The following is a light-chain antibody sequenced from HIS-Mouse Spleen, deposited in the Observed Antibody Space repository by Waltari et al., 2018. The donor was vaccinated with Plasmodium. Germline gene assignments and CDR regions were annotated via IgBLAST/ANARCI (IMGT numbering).Light chain of an antibody. CDR2: DVS. CDR3: CSYAGSYTYV. CDR1: SSDVGGYNY. J-gene: IGLJ1*01. Sequence: QSALTQPRSVSGSPGQSVTISCTGTSSDVGGYNYVSWYQQHPGKSPKLMIYDVSKRPAGCVDRFSGVKFGNTVSLTISGLQAEDEADYYCCSYAGSYTYVFGTETKVTVL. V-gene: IGLV2-11*01.